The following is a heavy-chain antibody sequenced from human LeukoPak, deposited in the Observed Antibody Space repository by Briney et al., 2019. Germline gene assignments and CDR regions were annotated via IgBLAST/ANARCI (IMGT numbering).Heavy chain of an antibody. CDR1: GFTFSSYD. J-gene: IGHJ4*02. V-gene: IGHV3-13*01. Sequence: GGSLRLSCAASGFTFSSYDMHWVRQATGKGLEWVSAIGTAGDTYYPDSVKGRFTISRDNSKNTLYLQMNSLRAEDTAVYYCAKANVYGGTCDYWGQGTLVTVSS. CDR2: IGTAGDT. CDR3: AKANVYGGTCDY. D-gene: IGHD4-23*01.